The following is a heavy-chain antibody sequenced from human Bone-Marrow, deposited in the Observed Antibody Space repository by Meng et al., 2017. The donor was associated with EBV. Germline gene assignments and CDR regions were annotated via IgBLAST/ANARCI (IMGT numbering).Heavy chain of an antibody. V-gene: IGHV1-3*01. J-gene: IGHJ4*02. D-gene: IGHD3-22*01. CDR1: GYTFTSYA. CDR3: ARLDSSGLDY. CDR2: INAGNGNT. Sequence: VQLVQSGAEVKKPGASVKVSCKASGYTFTSYAMHWVRQAPGQRLEWMGSINAGNGNTKYSQKFQGRVTITRDTSASTAYMELSSLRSEDTAVYYCARLDSSGLDYWGQGTLVTVSS.